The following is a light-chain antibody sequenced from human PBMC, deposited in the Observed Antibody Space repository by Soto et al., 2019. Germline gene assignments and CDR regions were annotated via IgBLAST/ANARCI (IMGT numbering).Light chain of an antibody. CDR1: SSNIGAGYD. J-gene: IGLJ1*01. CDR3: QSYDSSLSGYV. V-gene: IGLV1-40*01. Sequence: QSVLTQPPSVSGAPRQRVTLSCTGSSSNIGAGYDVSWYQQLPGTAPKFLIYGNTDRPSGVPDRFSGSKSGTSASLAITGLQSEDEADYYCQSYDSSLSGYVFGTGTKVTFL. CDR2: GNT.